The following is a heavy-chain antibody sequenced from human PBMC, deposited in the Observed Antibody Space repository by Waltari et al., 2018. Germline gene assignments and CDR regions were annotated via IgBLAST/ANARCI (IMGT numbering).Heavy chain of an antibody. V-gene: IGHV1-69*06. Sequence: HVQLVQSGAEVKKPGSSVKVSCKASGGTFSRYAINWVRQAPGQGLEWLGGIIPIFGTTRYAQKFQDRVTITADKSTSTAYMELSSLRCEDTAVYYCARDRVTILYGMDVWGQGTTVTVSS. CDR1: GGTFSRYA. D-gene: IGHD3-3*01. CDR3: ARDRVTILYGMDV. CDR2: IIPIFGTT. J-gene: IGHJ6*02.